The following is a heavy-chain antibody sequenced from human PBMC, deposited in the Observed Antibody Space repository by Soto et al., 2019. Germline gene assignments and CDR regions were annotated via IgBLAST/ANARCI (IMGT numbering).Heavy chain of an antibody. D-gene: IGHD4-4*01. CDR1: GGSISSGDYY. J-gene: IGHJ6*02. Sequence: SETLSLTCTVSGGSISSGDYYWSWIRQPPGKGLEWIGYIYYSGSTYYNPSLKSRVTISVDTSKNQFSLKLSSVTAADTAVYYCARGRVDYSIPHGMDVWGQGTTVTVSS. CDR2: IYYSGST. CDR3: ARGRVDYSIPHGMDV. V-gene: IGHV4-30-4*01.